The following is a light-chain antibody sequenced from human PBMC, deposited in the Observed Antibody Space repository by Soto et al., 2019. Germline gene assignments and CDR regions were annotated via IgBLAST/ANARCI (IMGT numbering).Light chain of an antibody. V-gene: IGLV1-44*01. Sequence: QSVLTQPPSASATPGQRVTISCSGSTSNIGSNLVSWYQQVPGMAPKLLIYSNDQRPSGVPDRFSGSKSGTSASLAISGLQSEDEAEYYCAALDDSLNGSYVFGSGTKVTVL. CDR1: TSNIGSNL. J-gene: IGLJ1*01. CDR3: AALDDSLNGSYV. CDR2: SND.